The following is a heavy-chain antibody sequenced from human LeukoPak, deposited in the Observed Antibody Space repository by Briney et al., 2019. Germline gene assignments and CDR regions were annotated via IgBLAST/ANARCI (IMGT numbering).Heavy chain of an antibody. Sequence: GSLRLSCAASGFTFSSYGMHWVRQAPGKGLEWVAVISYDGSNKYYADSVKGRFTISRDNSKNTLYLQMNSLRAEDAAVYYCARDLKSLYDDILTGYFDYWGQGTLVTVSS. D-gene: IGHD3-9*01. CDR3: ARDLKSLYDDILTGYFDY. CDR1: GFTFSSYG. J-gene: IGHJ4*02. CDR2: ISYDGSNK. V-gene: IGHV3-30*03.